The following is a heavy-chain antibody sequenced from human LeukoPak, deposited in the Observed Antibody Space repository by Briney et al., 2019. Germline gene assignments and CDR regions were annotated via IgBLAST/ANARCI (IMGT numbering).Heavy chain of an antibody. CDR1: GFTFSSYA. CDR2: ISGSGGST. J-gene: IGHJ6*03. Sequence: PRGSLRLSCAASGFTFSSYAMSWVRQAPGKGPEWVSAISGSGGSTYYADSVKGRFTISRDNSKNTLYLQLNSLRAEDTAVYYCAKDTVPAAMYYYYYMDVWGKGTTVTVSS. V-gene: IGHV3-23*01. D-gene: IGHD2-2*01. CDR3: AKDTVPAAMYYYYYMDV.